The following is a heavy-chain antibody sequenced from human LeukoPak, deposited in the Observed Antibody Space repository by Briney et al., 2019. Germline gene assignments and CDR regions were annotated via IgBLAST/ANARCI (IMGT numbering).Heavy chain of an antibody. CDR2: ISSSSSYI. CDR1: GFTFSSYS. J-gene: IGHJ3*02. V-gene: IGHV3-21*01. CDR3: ARAGWAVADAFDI. D-gene: IGHD6-19*01. Sequence: PGGSLRLSCAASGFTFSSYSMNWVRQAPGKGLEWVSSISSSSSYIYYADSVKGRFTISRDNAKNSLYLQMNSLRAEDTAVYYCARAGWAVADAFDIWGQGTMVTVSS.